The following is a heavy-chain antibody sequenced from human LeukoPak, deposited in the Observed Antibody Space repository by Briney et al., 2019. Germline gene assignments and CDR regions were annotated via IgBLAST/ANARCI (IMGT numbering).Heavy chain of an antibody. J-gene: IGHJ6*02. D-gene: IGHD5-12*01. CDR2: IYHSGST. CDR1: GGSISSSNW. V-gene: IGHV4-4*02. CDR3: ASCEAPITPPPYGFDV. Sequence: SETLSLTCAVSGGSISSSNWWGWVRQPPGEGLGWFGEIYHSGSTNYNPSLKSRVTISVDKSKNQFSLKLSSVTAADTAVYYCASCEAPITPPPYGFDVWGQGTEVTVSS.